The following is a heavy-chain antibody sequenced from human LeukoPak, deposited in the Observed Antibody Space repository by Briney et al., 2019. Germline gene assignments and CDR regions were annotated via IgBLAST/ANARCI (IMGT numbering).Heavy chain of an antibody. V-gene: IGHV3-23*01. CDR2: ISGSGGST. D-gene: IGHD3-9*01. Sequence: GGSPRLSCAASGFTFSSDAMSWVREDPGEGLGCVSAISGSGGSTYYADSVKGRFTISRDNSKNTLYLQMNSLRAEDTAVYYCAKGRYFDWLDYYGMDVWGQGTTVTVSS. J-gene: IGHJ6*02. CDR3: AKGRYFDWLDYYGMDV. CDR1: GFTFSSDA.